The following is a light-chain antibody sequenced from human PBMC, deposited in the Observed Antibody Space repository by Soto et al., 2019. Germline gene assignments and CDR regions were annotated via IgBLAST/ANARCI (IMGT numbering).Light chain of an antibody. CDR3: MQSLQVPLT. V-gene: IGKV2D-29*01. CDR1: QSLRYSDGKAY. Sequence: IVMTQTPLPLAVIPGPPASVSCESGQSLRYSDGKAYWFWYLQKPGQPPHLXIYEASNRFSGVPDRFSGSGSGTAFTLQISRVEPEDVGVYYCMQSLQVPLTFGGGTKVDIK. J-gene: IGKJ4*01. CDR2: EAS.